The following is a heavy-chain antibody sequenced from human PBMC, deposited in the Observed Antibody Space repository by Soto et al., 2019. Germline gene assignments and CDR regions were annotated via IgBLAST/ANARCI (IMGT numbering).Heavy chain of an antibody. CDR1: GGSVSSDFSS. D-gene: IGHD6-19*01. CDR2: IYHSGSS. Sequence: SETLSLTCGVSGGSVSSDFSSWILIRQTSGKGLEWIGYIYHSGSSYFTPSLVSRGTISIDTSNNQFSLKLTSVTAADTAVYYCAKGGGSYTTGWYNDYWGQGTLVTVSS. V-gene: IGHV4-30-2*01. J-gene: IGHJ4*02. CDR3: AKGGGSYTTGWYNDY.